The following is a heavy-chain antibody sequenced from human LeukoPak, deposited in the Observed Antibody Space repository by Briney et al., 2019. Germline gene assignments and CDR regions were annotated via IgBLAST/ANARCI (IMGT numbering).Heavy chain of an antibody. V-gene: IGHV3-48*04. J-gene: IGHJ2*01. CDR3: AGGPEEWLPLTWHFDL. CDR2: ISSGSMTI. CDR1: GFTFSSYA. Sequence: GGSLRLSCAASGFTFSSYAMSWVRQAPGKGLEWVAYISSGSMTITYADSVKGRFTISRDNAKNSLYLQMNSLRAEDTAVYYCAGGPEEWLPLTWHFDLWGRGTLVTVSS. D-gene: IGHD3-3*01.